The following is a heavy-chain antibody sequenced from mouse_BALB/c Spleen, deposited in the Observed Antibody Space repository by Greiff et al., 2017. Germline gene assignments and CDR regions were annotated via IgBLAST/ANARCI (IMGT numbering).Heavy chain of an antibody. D-gene: IGHD4-1*01. V-gene: IGHV1-77*01. J-gene: IGHJ2*01. CDR2: IYPGSGST. Sequence: VQLQESGPELVKPGASVKMSCKASGYTFTDYVISWVKQRTGQGLEWIGEIYPGSGSTYYNDKFKGKATLTADKSSNTAYMQLSSLTSEDSAVYFCARGTLGRGFDYWGQGTTLTVSS. CDR1: GYTFTDYV. CDR3: ARGTLGRGFDY.